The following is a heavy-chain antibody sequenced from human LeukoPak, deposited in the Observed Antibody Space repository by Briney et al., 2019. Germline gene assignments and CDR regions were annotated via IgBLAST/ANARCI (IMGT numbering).Heavy chain of an antibody. J-gene: IGHJ4*02. D-gene: IGHD6-13*01. CDR2: IYYSEST. V-gene: IGHV4-61*01. CDR3: ARGAGYSSSNDY. Sequence: SETLSLTCTVSGGSVSSGSYYWSWIRQPPGKGLEWIGYIYYSESTNYNPSLKSRVTISLDTSKNQFSLKLSSVTAADTAVYYCARGAGYSSSNDYWGQGTLVTVSS. CDR1: GGSVSSGSYY.